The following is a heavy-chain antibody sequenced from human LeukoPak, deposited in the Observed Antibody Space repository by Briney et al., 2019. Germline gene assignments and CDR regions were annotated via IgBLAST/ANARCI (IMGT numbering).Heavy chain of an antibody. D-gene: IGHD6-6*01. J-gene: IGHJ4*02. CDR1: GGSISSYY. Sequence: SETLSLTCTVSGGSISSYYWSWIRQPPGEGLEWIGYIYYSGRTNYNPPLKSRVTISVDTSKNQFSLKLSSVTAAYTAVYYRARAYSSYTPSDYWGQGTLVTVSS. V-gene: IGHV4-59*01. CDR3: ARAYSSYTPSDY. CDR2: IYYSGRT.